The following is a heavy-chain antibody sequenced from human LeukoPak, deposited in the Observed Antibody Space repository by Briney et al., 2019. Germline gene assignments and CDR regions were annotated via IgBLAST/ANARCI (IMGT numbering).Heavy chain of an antibody. Sequence: SETLSLTCTVSLGSISRYYGSCIRHPPGKGRECRRYIYYSVSTNYNPSLQSRVTTSVDTSKNHFSLKLRYVTAAGTAVYYCASVSRGMVRFYAFDIWGQGTMVTVSS. CDR1: LGSISRYY. CDR2: IYYSVST. J-gene: IGHJ3*02. D-gene: IGHD5-18*01. CDR3: ASVSRGMVRFYAFDI. V-gene: IGHV4-59*01.